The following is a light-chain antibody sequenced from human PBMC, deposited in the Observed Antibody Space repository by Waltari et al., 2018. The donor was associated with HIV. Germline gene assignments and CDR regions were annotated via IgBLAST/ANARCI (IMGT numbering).Light chain of an antibody. CDR1: SVRSIY. CDR3: NSRDSSGHWF. V-gene: IGLV3-19*01. J-gene: IGLJ3*02. Sequence: SSELAQDPAVSVALGETDRIPFQGDSVRSIYARWYQQKPGQAPGLVVYCENNRPTGMPARCSGASSGDTAALTIAGAKPEVDADYYCNSRDSSGHWFFGGGTKLTVL. CDR2: CEN.